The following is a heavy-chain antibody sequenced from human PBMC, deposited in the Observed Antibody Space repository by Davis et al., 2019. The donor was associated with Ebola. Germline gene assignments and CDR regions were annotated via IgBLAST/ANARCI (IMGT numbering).Heavy chain of an antibody. CDR1: GYIFTGYY. CDR3: ARDGSTSNQKSGELDY. J-gene: IGHJ4*02. D-gene: IGHD7-27*01. V-gene: IGHV1-2*02. Sequence: ASVKVSCKASGYIFTGYYMHWVRQAPGQGLEWMGWINPDSGGTNYAQKFQGRVTMTRDTSISTAYMELSRLRSDDTAVYYCARDGSTSNQKSGELDYWGQGPLVTVSS. CDR2: INPDSGGT.